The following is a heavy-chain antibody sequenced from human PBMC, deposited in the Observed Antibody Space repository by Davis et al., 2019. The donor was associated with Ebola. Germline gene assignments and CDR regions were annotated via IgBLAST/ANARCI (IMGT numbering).Heavy chain of an antibody. V-gene: IGHV4-39*01. D-gene: IGHD2-2*01. CDR3: ASIVVVPELVYYYYMDV. Sequence: PSETLSLTCTVSGGSISNHDYYWGWIRQPPGKGLEWIANMYYSGSTYYNPSLKSRVTISVDTTKNQFSLKLSSVTAADTAVYYCASIVVVPELVYYYYMDVWGKGTTVTVSS. CDR1: GGSISNHDYY. CDR2: MYYSGST. J-gene: IGHJ6*03.